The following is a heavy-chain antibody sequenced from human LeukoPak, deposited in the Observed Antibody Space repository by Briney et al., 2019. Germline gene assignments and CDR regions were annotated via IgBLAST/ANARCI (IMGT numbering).Heavy chain of an antibody. V-gene: IGHV3-23*01. CDR2: ISGSGGST. CDR3: AKLVGATVNYYYYYMDV. CDR1: GFTFRSYA. Sequence: GGSLRLSXAASGFTFRSYAMSWVRQAPGKGLEWVSAISGSGGSTYYADSVKGRFTISRDNSKNTLYLQMNSLRAEDTAVYYCAKLVGATVNYYYYYMDVWGKGTTVTVPS. D-gene: IGHD1-26*01. J-gene: IGHJ6*03.